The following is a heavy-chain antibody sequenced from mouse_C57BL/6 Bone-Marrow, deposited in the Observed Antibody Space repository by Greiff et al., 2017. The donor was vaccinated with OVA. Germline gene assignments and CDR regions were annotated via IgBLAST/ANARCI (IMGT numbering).Heavy chain of an antibody. V-gene: IGHV1-49*01. D-gene: IGHD2-5*01. CDR1: YFAFMASA. J-gene: IGHJ4*01. CDR3: VYSNSDYYAMDY. Sequence: LKESGAELVRPGSSVKLSCKDSYFAFMASAMHWVKQRPGHGLEWIGSFTMYSDATEYSENFKGKATLTANTSSSTAYMELSSLTSEDSAVYYCVYSNSDYYAMDYWGQGTSVTVSS. CDR2: FTMYSDAT.